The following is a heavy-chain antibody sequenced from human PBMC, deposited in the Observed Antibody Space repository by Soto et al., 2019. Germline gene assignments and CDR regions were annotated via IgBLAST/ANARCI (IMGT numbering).Heavy chain of an antibody. V-gene: IGHV1-3*01. J-gene: IGHJ4*02. CDR1: GYRVTQYV. CDR2: IGAGDGKT. CDR3: VRDYASDSGVHLDV. D-gene: IGHD3-22*01. Sequence: QVQLVQSGTEVKKPGASVKVSCKASGYRVTQYVIHWVRQAPGQRLEWMGWIGAGDGKTYYAQNFQGRVTITKDTSASTVYMELGSLVSEATAVYYCVRDYASDSGVHLDVWGQGTLVTVSS.